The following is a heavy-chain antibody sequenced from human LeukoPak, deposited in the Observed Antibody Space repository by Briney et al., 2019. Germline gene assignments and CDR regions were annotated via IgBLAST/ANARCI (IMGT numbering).Heavy chain of an antibody. J-gene: IGHJ4*02. Sequence: GASVKVSCKASGATFSSYAISWVRQAPGQGLEWMGVINPSGGTTSYAQKFQARVTMTRDTSTTTVYMELSSLRSEDTAVYYCARGTGLGGDYVSNWGQGTLVTVSS. V-gene: IGHV1-46*01. CDR3: ARGTGLGGDYVSN. CDR2: INPSGGTT. D-gene: IGHD4-17*01. CDR1: GATFSSYA.